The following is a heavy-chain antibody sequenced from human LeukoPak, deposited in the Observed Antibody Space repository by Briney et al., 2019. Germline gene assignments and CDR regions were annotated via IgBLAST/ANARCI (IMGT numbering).Heavy chain of an antibody. CDR2: INPSGGST. CDR3: ARDSGDSSGYYHPSFDY. V-gene: IGHV1-46*01. J-gene: IGHJ4*02. CDR1: GYTFTSYY. Sequence: ASVKVSCKASGYTFTSYYMHWVRQAPGQGLEWMGIINPSGGSTSYAQKFQGRVTMTRDTSTSTVYMELSSLRSEDTAVYYCARDSGDSSGYYHPSFDYWGQGTLVTVSS. D-gene: IGHD3-22*01.